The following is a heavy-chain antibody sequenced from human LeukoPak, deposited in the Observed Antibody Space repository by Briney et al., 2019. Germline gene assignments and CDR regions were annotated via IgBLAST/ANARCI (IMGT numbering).Heavy chain of an antibody. CDR2: IIPIFGTA. D-gene: IGHD6-13*01. J-gene: IGHJ4*02. CDR1: GGTFSSYA. V-gene: IGHV1-69*05. CDR3: ARVGSSSWSNGYDY. Sequence: VASVKVSCKASGGTFSSYAISWVRQAPGQGLEWMGGIIPIFGTANYAQKFQGRVTITTDESTSIAYMELSSLRSEDTAVYYCARVGSSSWSNGYDYWGQGTLVTVSS.